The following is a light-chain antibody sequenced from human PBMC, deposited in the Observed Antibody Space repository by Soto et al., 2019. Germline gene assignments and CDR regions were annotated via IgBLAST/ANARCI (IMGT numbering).Light chain of an antibody. CDR2: EGS. Sequence: QSALTQPASVSGSPGQSITISCTGTSSDVGSYNIVSWYQQKPGKGPKLMIFEGSKRPSGVSNRFSGSKSGNTASLTISGLEAEDEADYYCCSLSGSSSYVFGTGTKVTVL. CDR3: CSLSGSSSYV. V-gene: IGLV2-23*01. J-gene: IGLJ1*01. CDR1: SSDVGSYNI.